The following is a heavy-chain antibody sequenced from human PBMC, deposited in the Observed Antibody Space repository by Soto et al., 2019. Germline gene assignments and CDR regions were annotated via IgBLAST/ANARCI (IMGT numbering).Heavy chain of an antibody. D-gene: IGHD4-17*01. J-gene: IGHJ4*02. CDR1: GGTFSSYA. CDR3: ASDLVDVYGDYVNVGY. V-gene: IGHV1-69*13. CDR2: IIPIFGTA. Sequence: GASVKVSCKASGGTFSSYAISWVRQAPGQGLEWMGGIIPIFGTANYAQKFQGRVTITADESTSTAYMELSSLRSEDTALYYCASDLVDVYGDYVNVGYWGQGTLLTVTS.